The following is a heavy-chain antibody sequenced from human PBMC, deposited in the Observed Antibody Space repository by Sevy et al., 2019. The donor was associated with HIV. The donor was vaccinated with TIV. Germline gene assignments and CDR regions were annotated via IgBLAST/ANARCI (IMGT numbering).Heavy chain of an antibody. V-gene: IGHV4-34*01. CDR3: ARAVGFGELLSPVYYFDY. CDR2: INHSGST. Sequence: SETLSLTCAVYGGSFSGYYWSWIRQPPGKGLEWIGEINHSGSTNYHPSLKSRVTISVDTSKNQFSLKLSSVTAADTAVYYCARAVGFGELLSPVYYFDYWGQGTLVTVSS. CDR1: GGSFSGYY. D-gene: IGHD3-10*01. J-gene: IGHJ4*02.